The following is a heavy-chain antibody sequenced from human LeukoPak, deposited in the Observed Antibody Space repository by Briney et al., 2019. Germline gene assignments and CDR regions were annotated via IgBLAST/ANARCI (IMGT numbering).Heavy chain of an antibody. J-gene: IGHJ4*02. CDR3: ARRGGDGYNLPDY. V-gene: IGHV3-48*03. D-gene: IGHD5-24*01. CDR2: ISSSGSTI. CDR1: GFTFSSYE. Sequence: PGGSLRLSCAASGFTFSSYEMNWVRQAPGKGLEWVSYISSSGSTIYYADSLKGRFTISRDNAKNSLYLQMNSLRAEDTAVYYCARRGGDGYNLPDYWGQGALVTVSS.